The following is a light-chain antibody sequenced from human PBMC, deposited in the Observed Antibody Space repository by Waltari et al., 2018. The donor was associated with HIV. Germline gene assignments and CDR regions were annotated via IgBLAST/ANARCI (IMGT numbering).Light chain of an antibody. V-gene: IGLV3-19*01. CDR1: RLRQYY. J-gene: IGLJ2*01. Sequence: SSDLTQDPAVSVALGQTVRIPCQGDRLRQYYVSWYQQKPGQAPVLVFYGKDSRPSGIPDRFSGTSSEDTASLIITGAQADDEADYYCNSRDNSGNRVVFGGGTQLTVL. CDR3: NSRDNSGNRVV. CDR2: GKD.